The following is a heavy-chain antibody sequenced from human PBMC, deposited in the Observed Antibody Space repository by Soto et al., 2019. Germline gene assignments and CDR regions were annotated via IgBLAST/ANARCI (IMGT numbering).Heavy chain of an antibody. CDR3: ARAYSDAFDI. V-gene: IGHV3-11*01. CDR2: ISSSGSGI. D-gene: IGHD2-15*01. J-gene: IGHJ3*02. CDR1: VFTFSDYY. Sequence: PGGSLRRSCAASVFTFSDYYMTWIRQAPGKGLEWVSYISSSGSGIYYPDSVKGRFTISRDNAKKSLYLQMSSLRAEDTAVYYCARAYSDAFDIWGQGTLVTVSS.